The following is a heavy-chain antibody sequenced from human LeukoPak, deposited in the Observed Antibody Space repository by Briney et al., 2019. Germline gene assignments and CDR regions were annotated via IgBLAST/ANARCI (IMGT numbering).Heavy chain of an antibody. Sequence: PSETLSLTCAVYGGSYSGYYWSWIRQPPGKGLEWIGEINHSGSTNYNPSLKSRVTISVDTSKNQFSLKLSSVTAADTAVYYCARGGYGGLGAFDIWGQGTMVTVSS. CDR3: ARGGYGGLGAFDI. D-gene: IGHD4-23*01. J-gene: IGHJ3*02. V-gene: IGHV4-34*01. CDR2: INHSGST. CDR1: GGSYSGYY.